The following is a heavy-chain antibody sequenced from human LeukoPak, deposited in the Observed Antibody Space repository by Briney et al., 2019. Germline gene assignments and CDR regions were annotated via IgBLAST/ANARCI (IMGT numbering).Heavy chain of an antibody. CDR3: AKGWFGELHLTYGMDV. V-gene: IGHV3-9*01. D-gene: IGHD3-10*01. CDR2: ISWNSGSI. J-gene: IGHJ6*02. Sequence: PGGSLRLSCAASGFTFDDYAMHWVRQAPGKGLGWVSGISWNSGSIGYADSVKGRFTISRDNAKNSLYLQMNSLRAEDTALYYCAKGWFGELHLTYGMDVWGQGTTVTVSS. CDR1: GFTFDDYA.